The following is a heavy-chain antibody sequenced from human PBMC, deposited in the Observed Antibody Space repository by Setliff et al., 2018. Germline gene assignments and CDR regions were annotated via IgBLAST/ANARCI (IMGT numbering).Heavy chain of an antibody. CDR1: GGTFSSYA. D-gene: IGHD6-19*01. J-gene: IGHJ4*02. CDR3: ARGLHSSGWYWAFDY. CDR2: IIPILGIA. Sequence: SVKVSCKASGGTFSSYAISWVRQAPGQGLEWMGGIIPILGIANYAQKSQGRVTITADESTSTAYMELSSLRSEDTAVYYCARGLHSSGWYWAFDYWGQGTLVTVSS. V-gene: IGHV1-69*10.